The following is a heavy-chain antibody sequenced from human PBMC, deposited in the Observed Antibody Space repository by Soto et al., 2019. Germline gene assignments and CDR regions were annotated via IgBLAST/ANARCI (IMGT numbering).Heavy chain of an antibody. CDR1: GYTFTSYD. J-gene: IGHJ4*02. CDR3: ARRSPYRAAGAVDY. V-gene: IGHV1-8*01. D-gene: IGHD6-13*01. Sequence: QVQLVQSGAEVKKPGASVKVSCKASGYTFTSYDINWVRQATGQGLEWMGWMNPNSGNTGYAQKFQGRVTMTRNTXISTAYVELSSLRSEDTAVYYCARRSPYRAAGAVDYWGQGTLVTVSS. CDR2: MNPNSGNT.